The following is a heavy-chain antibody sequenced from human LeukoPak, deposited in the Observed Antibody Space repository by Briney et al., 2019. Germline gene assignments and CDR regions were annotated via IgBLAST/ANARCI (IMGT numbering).Heavy chain of an antibody. CDR2: ISRHSGAST. Sequence: GGSLRLSCAASGFTFSSYDMYWVRQAPGKGLECVASISRHSGASTYYAASVKGRFTISRDNSRSTLYLQMNSLRADDTAVYYRLKKGQNGDYGKPDWGQGTLVTVSS. CDR1: GFTFSSYD. CDR3: LKKGQNGDYGKPD. D-gene: IGHD4-17*01. J-gene: IGHJ4*02. V-gene: IGHV3-23*01.